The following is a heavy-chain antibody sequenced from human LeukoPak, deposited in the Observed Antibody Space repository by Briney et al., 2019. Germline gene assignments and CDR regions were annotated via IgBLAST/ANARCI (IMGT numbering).Heavy chain of an antibody. V-gene: IGHV4-59*08. Sequence: SETLSLTCTVSGGSISSYDWSWIRQPPGKGLEWIGYIYYSGSTNYNPSLKSRVTTSVDTSKNQFSLKLSSVTAADTAVYYCASHAFYSNYRNDAFDIWGQGTMVTVSS. CDR3: ASHAFYSNYRNDAFDI. CDR2: IYYSGST. CDR1: GGSISSYD. J-gene: IGHJ3*02. D-gene: IGHD4-11*01.